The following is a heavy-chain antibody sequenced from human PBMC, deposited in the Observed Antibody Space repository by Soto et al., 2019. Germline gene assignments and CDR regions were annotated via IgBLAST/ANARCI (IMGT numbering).Heavy chain of an antibody. Sequence: GGSLRLSCAASGFTFSSYAMHWVRQAPGKGLEWVAVISYDGSNKYYADSVKGRFTISRDNSKNTLYLQMNSLRAEDTAVYYCARGSGLRYFDWLEWDVWGQGTTVTVSS. D-gene: IGHD3-9*01. CDR3: ARGSGLRYFDWLEWDV. J-gene: IGHJ6*02. V-gene: IGHV3-30-3*01. CDR1: GFTFSSYA. CDR2: ISYDGSNK.